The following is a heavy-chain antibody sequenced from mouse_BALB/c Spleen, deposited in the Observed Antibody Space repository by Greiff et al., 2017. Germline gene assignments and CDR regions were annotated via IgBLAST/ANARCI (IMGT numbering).Heavy chain of an antibody. D-gene: IGHD2-14*01. V-gene: IGHV2-9*02. J-gene: IGHJ4*01. CDR1: GFSLTSYR. Sequence: VHLVESGPGLVAPSQSLSITCTVSGFSLTSYRVHWVRQPPGKGLEWLGVIWAGGSTNYNSALMSRLSISKDNSKSQVFLKMNSLQTDDTAMYYCASNRYAMDYWGQGTSVTVSS. CDR3: ASNRYAMDY. CDR2: IWAGGST.